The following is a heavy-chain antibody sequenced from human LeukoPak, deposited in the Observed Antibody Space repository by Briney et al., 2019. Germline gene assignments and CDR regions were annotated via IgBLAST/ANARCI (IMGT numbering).Heavy chain of an antibody. CDR1: GFTFSSYE. CDR2: INWDGGST. V-gene: IGHV3-20*04. D-gene: IGHD4-17*01. J-gene: IGHJ4*02. Sequence: RPGGSLRLSCAASGFTFSSYEMDWVRQAPGKGLEWVSGINWDGGSTSYADSVKGRFIISRDNTKNSLYLQMNTLRVEDTALYYCARSAMTTVTTPVYWFDFWGQGNQVTVSS. CDR3: ARSAMTTVTTPVYWFDF.